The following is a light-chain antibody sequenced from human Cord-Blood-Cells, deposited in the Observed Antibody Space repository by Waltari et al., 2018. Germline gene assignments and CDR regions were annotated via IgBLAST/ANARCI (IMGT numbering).Light chain of an antibody. CDR2: EVS. CDR1: SSDVGGYNY. Sequence: QSALTQPASVSGSPGQSITISCTGTSSDVGGYNYVSWYQQHPGQAPKLMIYEVSKRPSGVSDRFAGSKSDNTASLTISGLQAEDEADYYCSSYTSSSTLYVFGTGTKVTVL. J-gene: IGLJ1*01. V-gene: IGLV2-14*01. CDR3: SSYTSSSTLYV.